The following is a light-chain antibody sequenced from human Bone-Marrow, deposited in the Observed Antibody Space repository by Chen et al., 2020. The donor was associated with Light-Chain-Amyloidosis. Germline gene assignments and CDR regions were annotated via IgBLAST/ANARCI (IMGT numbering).Light chain of an antibody. V-gene: IGLV3-25*03. CDR3: QSADSSGTYEVI. CDR2: RDT. CDR1: DLPTKY. J-gene: IGLJ2*01. Sequence: ELTQPPSVSVSPGHTARITCSGDDLPTKYAYWYQQKPGQAPVLVIHRDTERPSGISERFSGSSSGTTATLTISGVQAEDEADYHCQSADSSGTYEVIFGGGTKLTVL.